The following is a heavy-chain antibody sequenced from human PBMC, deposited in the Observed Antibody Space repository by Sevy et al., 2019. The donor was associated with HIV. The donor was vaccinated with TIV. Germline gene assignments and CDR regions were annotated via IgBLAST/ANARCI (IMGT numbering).Heavy chain of an antibody. CDR1: GFTFSSYA. J-gene: IGHJ3*02. CDR3: AVGVTMVRGVMGDFDI. Sequence: GGSLRLSCAASGFTFSSYAMSWVRQAPGKGLEWVSAISGSGGSTYYAHSVKGRFTISRDNSKNTLYLQMNSLRAEDTAVYYCAVGVTMVRGVMGDFDIWGQGTMVTVSS. CDR2: ISGSGGST. D-gene: IGHD3-10*01. V-gene: IGHV3-23*01.